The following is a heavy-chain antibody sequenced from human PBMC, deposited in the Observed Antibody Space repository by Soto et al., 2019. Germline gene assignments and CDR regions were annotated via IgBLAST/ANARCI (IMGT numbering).Heavy chain of an antibody. V-gene: IGHV4-39*01. D-gene: IGHD3-22*01. J-gene: IGHJ5*02. CDR3: ARQVLSHYYYDSSGYRGNWFDP. Sequence: PSETLSLTCTVSGGSISSSSYYWGWIRQPPGKGLEWIGSIYYSGSTYYNPSLKSRVTISVDMSKNQFSLKLSSVTAADTAVYYCARQVLSHYYYDSSGYRGNWFDPWGQGTLVTVSS. CDR1: GGSISSSSYY. CDR2: IYYSGST.